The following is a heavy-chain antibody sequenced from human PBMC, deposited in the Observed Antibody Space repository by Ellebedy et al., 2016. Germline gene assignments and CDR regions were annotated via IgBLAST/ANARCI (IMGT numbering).Heavy chain of an antibody. J-gene: IGHJ4*02. Sequence: GESLKISXEASGFTFRDHGMDWVRQAPGKGLEWVGHTRITANSYTTQYAASVKGRFTISRDDSKNSLYLQMNNLETEDTAVYYCARDNWGSYDYWGQGTLVTVSS. D-gene: IGHD7-27*01. V-gene: IGHV3-72*01. CDR3: ARDNWGSYDY. CDR2: TRITANSYTT. CDR1: GFTFRDHG.